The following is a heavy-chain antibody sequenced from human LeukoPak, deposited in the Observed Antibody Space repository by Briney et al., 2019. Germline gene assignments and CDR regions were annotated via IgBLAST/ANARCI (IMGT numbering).Heavy chain of an antibody. J-gene: IGHJ6*03. CDR3: ARGLFRLRHSYYYYYYVDV. CDR2: TYYRSKWYN. Sequence: SQTLSLTCAISGDSVSSNSAAWDWIRQSPSRGLEWLGRTYYRSKWYNDYAVSVKSRITINPDTSKNQFSLQLTSVTPEDTAVYYCARGLFRLRHSYYYYYYVDVWGKGTTVTVSS. V-gene: IGHV6-1*01. CDR1: GDSVSSNSAA. D-gene: IGHD5-12*01.